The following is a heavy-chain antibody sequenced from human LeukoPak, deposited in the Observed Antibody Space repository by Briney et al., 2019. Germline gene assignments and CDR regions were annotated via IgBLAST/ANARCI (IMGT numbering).Heavy chain of an antibody. CDR1: GGSISSYY. V-gene: IGHV4-59*08. Sequence: SETLSLTCTVSGGSISSYYWSWIRQPPGKGPEWIGYIYYSGSTNYNPSLKSRVTISVDTSKNQFSLKLSSVTAADTAVYYCARHEYSSGWYDYWGQGTLVTVSS. CDR2: IYYSGST. J-gene: IGHJ4*02. D-gene: IGHD6-19*01. CDR3: ARHEYSSGWYDY.